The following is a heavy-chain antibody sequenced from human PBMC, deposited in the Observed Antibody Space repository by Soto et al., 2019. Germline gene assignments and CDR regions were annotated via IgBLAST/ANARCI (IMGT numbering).Heavy chain of an antibody. V-gene: IGHV3-23*01. CDR1: GFTFSSYA. CDR2: ISGSGGST. J-gene: IGHJ6*03. CDR3: AKDSAAGYYYSSYMEV. D-gene: IGHD6-19*01. Sequence: PGGSLRLSCAASGFTFSSYAMSWVRQAPGKGLEWVSAISGSGGSTYYADSVKGRFTISRDNSKNTLYLQMNSLRAEDTAVCYCAKDSAAGYYYSSYMEVWRKGTTVTVSS.